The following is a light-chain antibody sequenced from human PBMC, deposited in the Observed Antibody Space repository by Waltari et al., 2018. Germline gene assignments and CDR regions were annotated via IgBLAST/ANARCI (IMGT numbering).Light chain of an antibody. V-gene: IGKV1-39*01. CDR3: QQSYTPPPT. CDR1: QSISTY. Sequence: QMTQSPSSLSASVGDRVTIACRASQSISTYLNWYRHKPGKAPELLIFAGSSLQSGVPSRFSGSGSGTDFTLTISSLQAEDFATYYCQQSYTPPPTFGQGTRLDIK. CDR2: AGS. J-gene: IGKJ5*01.